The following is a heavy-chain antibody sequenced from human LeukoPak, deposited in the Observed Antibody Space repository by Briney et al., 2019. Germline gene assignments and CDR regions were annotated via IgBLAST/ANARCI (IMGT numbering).Heavy chain of an antibody. CDR2: IYYSGST. CDR3: ARVSSSWPIDY. V-gene: IGHV4-39*07. CDR1: GGSISSSSYY. J-gene: IGHJ4*02. D-gene: IGHD6-13*01. Sequence: PSETLSLTCTVSGGSISSSSYYWGWIRQPPGKGLEWIGSIYYSGSTYYNPSLKSRVTISVDTSKNQFSLKLSSVTAADTAVYYCARVSSSWPIDYWGQGTLVTVSS.